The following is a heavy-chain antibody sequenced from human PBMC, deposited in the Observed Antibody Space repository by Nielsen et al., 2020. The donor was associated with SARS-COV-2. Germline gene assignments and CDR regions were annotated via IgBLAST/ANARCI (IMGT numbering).Heavy chain of an antibody. D-gene: IGHD6-13*01. V-gene: IGHV3-21*01. CDR1: GLTFSANW. CDR2: ISSSSSSYI. J-gene: IGHJ6*02. Sequence: GESLKISCAASGLTFSANWMSWVRQAPGKGLEWVSSISSSSSSYIYYADSVKGRFTISRDNAKNSLYLQMNSLRAEDTAVYYCAREAIAAAGYYYYGMDVWGQGTTVTVSS. CDR3: AREAIAAAGYYYYGMDV.